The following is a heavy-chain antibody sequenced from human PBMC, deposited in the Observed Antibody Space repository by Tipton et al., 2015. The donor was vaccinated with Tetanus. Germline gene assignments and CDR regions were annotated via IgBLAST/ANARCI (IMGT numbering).Heavy chain of an antibody. CDR3: VSGSALDY. CDR2: ISSTSRYI. CDR1: GFSFSNYK. Sequence: SLRLSCEVSGFSFSNYKMNWVRQGPGRVLEWVSSISSTSRYINYADSVKGRFTISRDNAKNSLFLEMNSLRADDTAVYYCVSGSALDYWGQGTLITVSS. D-gene: IGHD6-25*01. V-gene: IGHV3-21*01. J-gene: IGHJ4*02.